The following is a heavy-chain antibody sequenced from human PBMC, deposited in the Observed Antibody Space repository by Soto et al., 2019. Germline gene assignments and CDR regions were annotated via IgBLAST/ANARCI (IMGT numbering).Heavy chain of an antibody. D-gene: IGHD2-15*01. V-gene: IGHV4-34*01. J-gene: IGHJ6*02. CDR2: INHSGST. CDR1: GGSFSGYY. Sequence: KTSETLSLTCAVYGGSFSGYYWSWIRQPPGKGLEWIGEINHSGSTNYNPSLKSRVTISVDTSKNQFSLKLSSVTAADTAVYYCARGKVVVVAATYYYYYYGMDVWGQGTTVTVSS. CDR3: ARGKVVVVAATYYYYYYGMDV.